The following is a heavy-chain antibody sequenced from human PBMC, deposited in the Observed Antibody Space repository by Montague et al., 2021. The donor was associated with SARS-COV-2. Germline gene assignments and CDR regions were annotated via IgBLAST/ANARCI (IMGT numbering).Heavy chain of an antibody. CDR3: ARHVSGGLTHFHH. Sequence: SETLSLTCTVSGGSLSSYYWSWIRQPPGKGLEWIGYIYYSGSTNYNPSLKSRVTTSVDTSKNQFSLNLSSVTAADTAVYYCARHVSGGLTHFHHWGQGSLVTVSS. V-gene: IGHV4-59*08. D-gene: IGHD3-9*01. CDR2: IYYSGST. CDR1: GGSLSSYY. J-gene: IGHJ1*01.